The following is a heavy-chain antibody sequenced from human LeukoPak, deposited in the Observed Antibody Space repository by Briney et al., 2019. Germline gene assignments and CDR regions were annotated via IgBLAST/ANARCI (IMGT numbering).Heavy chain of an antibody. V-gene: IGHV4-34*01. D-gene: IGHD3/OR15-3a*01. CDR3: ARESGGTGH. J-gene: IGHJ4*02. CDR1: GVSFSGYY. Sequence: PSETLSLTCAASGVSFSGYYWSWIRQPPGKGLEWIGETNHSGSLNYNASLKSRVSISADTSKNQFSLKLTSVTASDTAVYYCARESGGTGHWGQGTLVTVSS. CDR2: TNHSGSL.